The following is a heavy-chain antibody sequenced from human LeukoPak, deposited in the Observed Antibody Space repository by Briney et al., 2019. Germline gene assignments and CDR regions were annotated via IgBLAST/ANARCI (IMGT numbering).Heavy chain of an antibody. D-gene: IGHD6-19*01. CDR2: IYYSGST. J-gene: IGHJ6*02. V-gene: IGHV4-59*05. CDR3: AKISSGWYDYYYGMDV. Sequence: SETLSLTCGVSGGSIGSYYWSWIRQPPGKGLEWIGSIYYSGSTYYNPSLKSRVTISVDTSKNQFSLKLSSVTAADTAVYYCAKISSGWYDYYYGMDVWGQGTTVTVSS. CDR1: GGSIGSYY.